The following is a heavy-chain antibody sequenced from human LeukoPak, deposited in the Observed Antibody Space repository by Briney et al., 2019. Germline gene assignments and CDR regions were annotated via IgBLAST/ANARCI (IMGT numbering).Heavy chain of an antibody. CDR1: GFNFSNNS. CDR3: ARPRAPSAYDALDI. J-gene: IGHJ3*02. V-gene: IGHV3-21*01. Sequence: GGSLRLSCAAPGFNFSNNSLNWLRQAPGKGLEWVSFIGNSDSYILYADSVRGRFTISRDNAKNLLYLQMNSLRAEDTAVYYCARPRAPSAYDALDIWGQGTMVTVSS. CDR2: IGNSDSYI.